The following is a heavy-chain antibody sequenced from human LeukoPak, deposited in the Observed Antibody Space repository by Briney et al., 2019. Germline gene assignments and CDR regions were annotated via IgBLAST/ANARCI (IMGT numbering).Heavy chain of an antibody. J-gene: IGHJ4*01. CDR3: ASLYSSTWQRVDY. CDR1: GGSISSHY. Sequence: SETLSLTCTVSGGSISSHYWSWIRQSPGKGLEWIGYIYYSGSTNYNPSLKSRVTISVDPSKNLLSLRLSSVTAADTAVYYCASLYSSTWQRVDYWGHGTLVTVSS. V-gene: IGHV4-59*11. CDR2: IYYSGST. D-gene: IGHD6-13*01.